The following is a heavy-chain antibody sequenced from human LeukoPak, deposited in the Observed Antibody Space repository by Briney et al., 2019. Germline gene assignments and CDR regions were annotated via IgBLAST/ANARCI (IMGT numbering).Heavy chain of an antibody. CDR3: ARTEGGYDWGGFDY. CDR2: IIPIFCTA. V-gene: IGHV1-69*06. CDR1: GGTFSSYA. D-gene: IGHD5-12*01. J-gene: IGHJ4*02. Sequence: GASVKVSCKASGGTFSSYAISWVRQAPGQGLEWMGGIIPIFCTANYAQKFQGRVTITADKSTSTAYMELSSLRSEDTAVYYCARTEGGYDWGGFDYWGQGTLVTVSS.